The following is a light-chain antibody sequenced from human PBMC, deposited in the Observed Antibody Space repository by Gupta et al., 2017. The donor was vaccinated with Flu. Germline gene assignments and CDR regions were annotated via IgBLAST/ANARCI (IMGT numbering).Light chain of an antibody. V-gene: IGKV1-12*01. CDR3: QQANVFPYT. Sequence: DIHLTHSPSSVSASVGDRVTITCRASQDITYWLAWYQQKPGKAPKLLIFAASTLQTGVPSRFSGSGSGTDFTLTISSLQPEDFATYYCQQANVFPYTFGQGTKLEIK. CDR1: QDITYW. CDR2: AAS. J-gene: IGKJ2*01.